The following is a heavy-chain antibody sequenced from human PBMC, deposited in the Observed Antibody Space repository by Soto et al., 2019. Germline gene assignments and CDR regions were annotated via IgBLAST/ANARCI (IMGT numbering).Heavy chain of an antibody. CDR2: IIPIFGTA. CDR3: ARDPRPSRRWLQPATTENFDY. J-gene: IGHJ4*02. V-gene: IGHV1-69*13. Sequence: SVKVSCKASGGTFSSYAISWVRQAPGQGLEWMGGIIPIFGTANYAQKFQGRVTITADESTSTAYMELSSLRSEDTAVYYCARDPRPSRRWLQPATTENFDYWGQGTLVTVSS. D-gene: IGHD1-26*01. CDR1: GGTFSSYA.